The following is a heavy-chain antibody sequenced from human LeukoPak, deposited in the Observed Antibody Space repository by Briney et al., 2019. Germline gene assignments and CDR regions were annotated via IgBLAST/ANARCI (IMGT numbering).Heavy chain of an antibody. CDR3: AKLVGPSPYYFDY. CDR1: GGSISSGTYY. CDR2: IYYSGST. V-gene: IGHV4-31*03. Sequence: PSQTLSLTCTVSGGSISSGTYYWSWIRQQPGKGLEWIGYIYYSGSTYYNPSLKSRVTISVDTSKNQFSLKLSSVTAADTAVYYCAKLVGPSPYYFDYWAREPWSPSPQ. J-gene: IGHJ4*02. D-gene: IGHD1-26*01.